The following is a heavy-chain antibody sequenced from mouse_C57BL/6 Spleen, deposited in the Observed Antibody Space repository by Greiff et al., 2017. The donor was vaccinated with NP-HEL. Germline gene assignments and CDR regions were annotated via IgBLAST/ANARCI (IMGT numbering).Heavy chain of an antibody. CDR2: IDPSDSYT. D-gene: IGHD1-1*01. CDR3: ARKGTTVVANYFDY. J-gene: IGHJ2*01. CDR1: GYTFTSYW. V-gene: IGHV1-69*01. Sequence: QVQLQQPGAELVMPGASVKLSCKASGYTFTSYWMHWVKQRPGQGLEWIGEIDPSDSYTNYNQKFKGKSTLTVDKSSSTAYMQLSSLTSEDSAVYYCARKGTTVVANYFDYWGQGTTLTVSS.